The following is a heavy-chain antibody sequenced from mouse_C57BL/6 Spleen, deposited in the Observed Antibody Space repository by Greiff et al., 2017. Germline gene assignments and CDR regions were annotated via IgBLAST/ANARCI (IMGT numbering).Heavy chain of an antibody. CDR2: ISSGGDYI. Sequence: EVMLVESGEGLVKPGGSLKLSCAASGFTFSSYAMSWVRQTPEKRLEWVAYISSGGDYIYYADTVKGRFTISRDNARNTLYLQMSSLKSEDTAMYYCTRGLMVTTGMDYWGQGTSVTVSS. CDR3: TRGLMVTTGMDY. J-gene: IGHJ4*01. D-gene: IGHD2-2*01. CDR1: GFTFSSYA. V-gene: IGHV5-9-1*02.